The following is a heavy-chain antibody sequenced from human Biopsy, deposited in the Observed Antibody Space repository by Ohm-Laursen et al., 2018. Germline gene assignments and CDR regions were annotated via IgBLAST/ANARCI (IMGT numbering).Heavy chain of an antibody. J-gene: IGHJ1*01. CDR1: GGSFTGRY. CDR2: ISYTGYT. D-gene: IGHD4-23*01. Sequence: SQTLSLTCTVSGGSFTGRYWSWIRQPPGKGLEWIGHISYTGYTSYKSSLKSRVTISLDTSRKHFSLRLTSLAAADTAVYYCARGSNEYGGLYFPHWGQGTLVTVSS. V-gene: IGHV4-59*11. CDR3: ARGSNEYGGLYFPH.